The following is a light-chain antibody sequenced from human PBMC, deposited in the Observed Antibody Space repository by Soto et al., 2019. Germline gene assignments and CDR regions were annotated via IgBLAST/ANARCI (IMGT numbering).Light chain of an antibody. Sequence: DIQMTQSPSTLSASXXXXXTXTXRASQSISSWLAWYQQKPGKAPKLLIYDASSLESGVPSRFSGSGSGTEFTLTITSLQPDDFATYYCQQYNSYPWTFGQGTKVDIK. J-gene: IGKJ1*01. V-gene: IGKV1-5*01. CDR3: QQYNSYPWT. CDR2: DAS. CDR1: QSISSW.